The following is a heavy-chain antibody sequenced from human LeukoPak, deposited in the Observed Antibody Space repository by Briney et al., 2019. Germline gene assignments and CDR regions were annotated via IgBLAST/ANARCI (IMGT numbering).Heavy chain of an antibody. V-gene: IGHV3-7*01. Sequence: GGSLRLSCAASGFTFSNYWMTWVRQAPGKGLEWLANIKQDGSVKYYVDSVKGRFTISRDNAKNSVYLQMNSLSAEDTAVYYCARIGYSSSSLDFWGQGTLVPVSS. CDR3: ARIGYSSSSLDF. J-gene: IGHJ4*02. D-gene: IGHD6-6*01. CDR2: IKQDGSVK. CDR1: GFTFSNYW.